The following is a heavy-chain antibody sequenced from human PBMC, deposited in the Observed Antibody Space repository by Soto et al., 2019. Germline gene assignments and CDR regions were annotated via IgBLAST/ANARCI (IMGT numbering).Heavy chain of an antibody. CDR1: GGTFSSYA. Sequence: SVKVSCKASGGTFSSYAISWVRQAPGQGLEWMGGIIPIFGTANYAQKFQGRVTITADESTSTAYMELSSLRSEDTAVYYCAIERIAAAGSRIDPWGQGTLVTVSS. CDR2: IIPIFGTA. CDR3: AIERIAAAGSRIDP. J-gene: IGHJ5*02. V-gene: IGHV1-69*13. D-gene: IGHD6-13*01.